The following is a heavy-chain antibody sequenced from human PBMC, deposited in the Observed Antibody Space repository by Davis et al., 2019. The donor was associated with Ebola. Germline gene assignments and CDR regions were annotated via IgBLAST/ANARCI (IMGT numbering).Heavy chain of an antibody. J-gene: IGHJ4*02. CDR2: ISYDGSNK. V-gene: IGHV3-30-3*01. CDR3: ASETYYYDSSGYHPYFDY. Sequence: GESLKISCAASGFTFSSYAMHWVRQAPGKGLEWVAVISYDGSNKYYADSVKGRFTISRDNAKNSLYLQMNSLRAEDTAVYYCASETYYYDSSGYHPYFDYWGQGTLVTVSS. D-gene: IGHD3-22*01. CDR1: GFTFSSYA.